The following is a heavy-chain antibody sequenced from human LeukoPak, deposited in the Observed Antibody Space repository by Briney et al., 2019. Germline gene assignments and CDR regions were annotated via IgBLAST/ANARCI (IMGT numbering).Heavy chain of an antibody. CDR1: GFIVSDNY. Sequence: PGGSLRLSRAASGFIVSDNYMSWVRQAPGKGLEWIGEIYHSGGANYKLSLKSRVTMSVDTSKNHFSLKLTSVTAADTAVYYCAYNRNFALDNWGQGTLVTVS. V-gene: IGHV4-34*08. D-gene: IGHD1-14*01. CDR3: AYNRNFALDN. J-gene: IGHJ4*02. CDR2: IYHSGGA.